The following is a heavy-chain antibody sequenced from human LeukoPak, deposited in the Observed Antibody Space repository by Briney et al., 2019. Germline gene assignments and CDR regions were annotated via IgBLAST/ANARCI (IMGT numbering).Heavy chain of an antibody. Sequence: ASVKVSCKASGYTFTGYYMHWVRQAPGQGLEWMGWINPNSGGTNYAQKFQGRVTMTRDTSISTAYMELSRLRSDDTAVYYCARGGLAYYYGSGSYYNESYYHYYYGMDVWGQGTTVTVSS. CDR2: INPNSGGT. D-gene: IGHD3-10*01. CDR3: ARGGLAYYYGSGSYYNESYYHYYYGMDV. J-gene: IGHJ6*02. V-gene: IGHV1-2*02. CDR1: GYTFTGYY.